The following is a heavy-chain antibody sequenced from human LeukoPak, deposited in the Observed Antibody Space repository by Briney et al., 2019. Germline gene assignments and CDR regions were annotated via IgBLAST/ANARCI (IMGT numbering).Heavy chain of an antibody. Sequence: AGGSLRLSCAASGFTFSSYWMHWVRQAPGKGRLWVSRINSEGSSTSYADSVKGRFTISRDNAKNTLYLQMNSLRAEDTAVYYCARDRELEFDYWGQGTLVTVSS. CDR3: ARDRELEFDY. J-gene: IGHJ4*02. CDR1: GFTFSSYW. V-gene: IGHV3-74*01. CDR2: INSEGSST. D-gene: IGHD1-26*01.